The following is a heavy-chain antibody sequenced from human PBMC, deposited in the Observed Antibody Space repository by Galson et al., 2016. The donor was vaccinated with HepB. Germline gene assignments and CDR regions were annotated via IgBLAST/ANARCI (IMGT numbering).Heavy chain of an antibody. CDR3: ARGEGECNRFFCYMGTDY. V-gene: IGHV1-69*13. CDR1: GVTFSMHV. D-gene: IGHD2-15*01. J-gene: IGHJ4*02. CDR2: FFPMFGRA. Sequence: SVKVSCKASGVTFSMHVVNWVRQAPGQGLEWMGSFFPMFGRADYAQKFQDRLTITADESTNTVYMELSSLRSDDTAIYYCARGEGECNRFFCYMGTDYWGQGTQVTVSS.